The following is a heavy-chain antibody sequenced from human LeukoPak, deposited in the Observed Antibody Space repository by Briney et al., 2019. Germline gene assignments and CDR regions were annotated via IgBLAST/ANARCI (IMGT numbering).Heavy chain of an antibody. CDR1: GFTFSSYW. CDR3: VRIANYDILTGSV. J-gene: IGHJ4*02. Sequence: GGSLRLSCAASGFTFSSYWMSWVRQAPGKGLEWVANIKQDGSEKYYVDSVKGRFTISRDNAKESVYLQMNSLRAEDTAVYYCVRIANYDILTGSVWGQGTLVTVSS. CDR2: IKQDGSEK. V-gene: IGHV3-7*01. D-gene: IGHD3-9*01.